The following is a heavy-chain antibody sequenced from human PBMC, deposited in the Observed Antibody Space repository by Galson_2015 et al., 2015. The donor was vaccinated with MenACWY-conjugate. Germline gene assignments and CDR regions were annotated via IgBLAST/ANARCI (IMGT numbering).Heavy chain of an antibody. CDR2: ISAYNGNT. CDR3: ARWLPGNFDAFEM. Sequence: SFKVSCQASGYTFPSYSITWVRPAPGQGIEWMGWISAYNGNTNYAQKLQGRVTMTTDTSTSTAYMELRSLRSDDTAVYYCARWLPGNFDAFEMWGQGTMVTVYS. CDR1: GYTFPSYS. V-gene: IGHV1-18*01. D-gene: IGHD5-12*01. J-gene: IGHJ3*02.